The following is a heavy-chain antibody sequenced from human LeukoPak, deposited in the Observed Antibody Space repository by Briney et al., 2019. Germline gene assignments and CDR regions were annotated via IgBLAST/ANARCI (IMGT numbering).Heavy chain of an antibody. CDR3: ASATVYDTFTTDFDY. V-gene: IGHV1-2*02. Sequence: ASVKVSCKASGYTFTGYYMHWVRQAPGQGLEWMGWINPNSGGTNYAQKFQGRVTMTRDTSIGTAYMELSRLRSDDTAVYYCASATVYDTFTTDFDYWGQGTLVTVSS. D-gene: IGHD3-22*01. CDR2: INPNSGGT. J-gene: IGHJ4*02. CDR1: GYTFTGYY.